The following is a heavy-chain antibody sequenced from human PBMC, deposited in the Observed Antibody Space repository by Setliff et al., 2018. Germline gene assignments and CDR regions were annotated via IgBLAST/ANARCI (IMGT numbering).Heavy chain of an antibody. CDR2: INHSGST. CDR1: GGSFSGYY. J-gene: IGHJ4*02. Sequence: SETLSLTCAVYGGSFSGYYWSWIRQPPGKGLEWIGEINHSGSTNYNPSLKSRVTISVDTSKNQFSLKLSSVTAADTAVYYCARGESNYYGSGSYFGYFDYWGQGTLVTVSS. V-gene: IGHV4-34*01. D-gene: IGHD3-10*01. CDR3: ARGESNYYGSGSYFGYFDY.